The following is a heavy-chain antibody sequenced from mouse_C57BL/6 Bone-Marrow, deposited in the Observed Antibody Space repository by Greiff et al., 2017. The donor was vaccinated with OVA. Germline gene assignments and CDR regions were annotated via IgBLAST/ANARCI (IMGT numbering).Heavy chain of an antibody. CDR3: ARRYYGSSYGFAY. CDR1: GYTFTSYW. CDR2: IDPSDSYT. V-gene: IGHV1-59*01. Sequence: QVQLQQPGAELVRPGTSVKLSCKASGYTFTSYWMHWVKQRPGQGLEWIGVIDPSDSYTNYNQKFKGKATLPVDTSSSTAYMQLSSLTAEDAAVYYCARRYYGSSYGFAYWGQGTLVTVSA. J-gene: IGHJ3*01. D-gene: IGHD1-1*01.